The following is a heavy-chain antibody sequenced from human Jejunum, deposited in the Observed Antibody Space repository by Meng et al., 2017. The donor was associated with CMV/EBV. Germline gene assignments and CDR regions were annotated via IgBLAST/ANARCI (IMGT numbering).Heavy chain of an antibody. D-gene: IGHD3-16*01. Sequence: ASGSTFSNYPMSWVRQAPGRGLEWVSGISSSGGSTYDADSVKGRFSISRDNSRNTLYLQMMSLRAEDMAVYYCAGGGPAIYSPFDPWGQGTLVTVSS. V-gene: IGHV3-23*01. J-gene: IGHJ5*02. CDR3: AGGGPAIYSPFDP. CDR2: ISSSGGST. CDR1: GSTFSNYP.